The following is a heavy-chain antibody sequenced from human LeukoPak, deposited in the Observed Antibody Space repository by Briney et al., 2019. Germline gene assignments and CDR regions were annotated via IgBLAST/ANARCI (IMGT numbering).Heavy chain of an antibody. CDR3: ARSIVGATRGAFDI. J-gene: IGHJ3*02. Sequence: PGRSLRLSCAASGFTFGSYAMHWVRQAPGKGLEWVAVISYDGSNKYYADSVKGRFTISRDNSKNTLYLQMNSLRAEDTAVYSCARSIVGATRGAFDIWGQGTMVTVSS. D-gene: IGHD1-26*01. CDR2: ISYDGSNK. V-gene: IGHV3-30-3*01. CDR1: GFTFGSYA.